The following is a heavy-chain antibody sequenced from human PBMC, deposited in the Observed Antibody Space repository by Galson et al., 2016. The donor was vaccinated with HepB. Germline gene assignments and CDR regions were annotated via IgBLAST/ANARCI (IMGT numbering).Heavy chain of an antibody. CDR3: VRDYNFAFDI. Sequence: LRLSCAASGFTFNIYSMNWVRQAPGKGLEWVSYIRDSTTIYYADSVKGRFTISRDDAKSSLYLQMNSLRDEDTAVYYCVRDYNFAFDIWGQGTMVTVSS. D-gene: IGHD5-24*01. V-gene: IGHV3-48*02. CDR1: GFTFNIYS. J-gene: IGHJ3*02. CDR2: IRDSTTI.